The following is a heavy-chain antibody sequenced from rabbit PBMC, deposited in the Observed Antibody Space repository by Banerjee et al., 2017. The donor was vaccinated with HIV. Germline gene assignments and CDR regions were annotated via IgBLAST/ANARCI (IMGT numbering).Heavy chain of an antibody. V-gene: IGHV1S40*01. D-gene: IGHD2-1*01. CDR3: ARYPYGDSAL. Sequence: QSLEESGGDLVQPGGSLTLTCTASGFSFSSSYYMCWVRQAPGKGLEWIAYIYPDYGSTDYASWVNGRFTISLDNAQNTVFLQMTSLTAADTATYFCARYPYGDSALWGQGTLVTVS. J-gene: IGHJ3*01. CDR2: IYPDYGST. CDR1: GFSFSSSYY.